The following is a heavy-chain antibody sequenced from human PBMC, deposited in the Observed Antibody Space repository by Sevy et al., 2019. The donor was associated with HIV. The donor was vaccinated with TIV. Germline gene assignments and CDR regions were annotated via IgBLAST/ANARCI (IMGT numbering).Heavy chain of an antibody. CDR1: DGSISSYY. V-gene: IGHV4-59*01. D-gene: IGHD4-17*01. J-gene: IGHJ3*02. Sequence: SETLSLTCTVSDGSISSYYWSWIRQPPGKGLEWIGYIYYSGSTNYNPSLKSRVTISVDTSKNQFSLKLSSVTAADTAVYYCASLSTVVTPVSDAFDIWGQGTMVTVSS. CDR2: IYYSGST. CDR3: ASLSTVVTPVSDAFDI.